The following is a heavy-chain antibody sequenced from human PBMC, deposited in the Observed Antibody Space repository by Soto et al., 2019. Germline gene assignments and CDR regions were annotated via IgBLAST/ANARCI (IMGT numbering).Heavy chain of an antibody. CDR1: GGSISSYY. J-gene: IGHJ4*02. CDR2: IFYSGTT. V-gene: IGHV4-59*01. Sequence: VQLQESGPGLVKPSETLSLNCTIFGGSISSYYWSWIRQPPGKGLEWIGYIFYSGTTDYNPSLRGRVTISVDMSKNQFSLKLYSVTAADTAVYYCAIEHYWGQGTLVTVSS. CDR3: AIEHY.